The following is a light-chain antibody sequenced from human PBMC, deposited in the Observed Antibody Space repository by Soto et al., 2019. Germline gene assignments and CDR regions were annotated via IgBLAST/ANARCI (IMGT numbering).Light chain of an antibody. CDR3: QQRSSWPIT. V-gene: IGKV3-11*01. CDR2: DAS. Sequence: EIVLTPSPATLSLSPGERATLSCRASQSVSIYLAWYQQKPGQAPRLLIYDASNRATGIPARFSGSGSGTDFTLTISSLEPEDFAVYYCQQRSSWPITFGQGTRLEIK. J-gene: IGKJ5*01. CDR1: QSVSIY.